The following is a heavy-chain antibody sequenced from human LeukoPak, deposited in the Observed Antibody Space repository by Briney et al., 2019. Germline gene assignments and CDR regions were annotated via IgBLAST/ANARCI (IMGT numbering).Heavy chain of an antibody. CDR3: ARDSGLLWFGEFVDY. CDR1: GGTFSSYA. V-gene: IGHV1-69*05. J-gene: IGHJ4*02. CDR2: IIPIFGTA. D-gene: IGHD3-10*01. Sequence: SVKVSCKASGGTFSSYAISWVRQAPGQGLEWMGRIIPIFGTANYAQKSQGRVTITTDESTSTAYMELSSLRSEDTAVYYCARDSGLLWFGEFVDYWGQRTLVTVSS.